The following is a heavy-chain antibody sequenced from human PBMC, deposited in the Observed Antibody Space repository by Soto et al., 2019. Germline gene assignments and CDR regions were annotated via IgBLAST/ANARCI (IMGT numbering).Heavy chain of an antibody. CDR1: EFNFRNFG. Sequence: QVQLVESGGGVVQPGRSLRLSCAASEFNFRNFGMHWVRQAPGKGLEWVAAISYDGRNEYYADSVKGRFTISRDNSKNTLFLQMNSLRAEDTAAYSCAKDRRIQLWPDAMDVWGQGTTVTVSS. V-gene: IGHV3-30*18. CDR2: ISYDGRNE. CDR3: AKDRRIQLWPDAMDV. D-gene: IGHD5-18*01. J-gene: IGHJ6*02.